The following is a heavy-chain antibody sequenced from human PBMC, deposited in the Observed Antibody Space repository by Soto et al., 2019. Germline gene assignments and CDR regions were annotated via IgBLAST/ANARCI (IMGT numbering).Heavy chain of an antibody. CDR3: ARELELRLDYYYMDV. J-gene: IGHJ6*03. Sequence: GGSLGLSSAASGFTFRSYSMNWVRQAPGKGLEWVSYISSSSSTIYYADSVKGRFTISRDNAKNSLYLQMNSLRAEDTAVYYCARELELRLDYYYMDVWGKGTTVTVSS. CDR1: GFTFRSYS. CDR2: ISSSSSTI. D-gene: IGHD1-7*01. V-gene: IGHV3-48*01.